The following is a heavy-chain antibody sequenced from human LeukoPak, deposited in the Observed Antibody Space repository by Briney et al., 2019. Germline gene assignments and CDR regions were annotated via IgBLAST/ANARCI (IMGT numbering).Heavy chain of an antibody. CDR3: ARGGRRGAVDTAMVTP. D-gene: IGHD5-18*01. CDR2: IIPIFGTA. Sequence: SVKVSCKASGGTFSSYAISWVRQAPGQGLEWMGGIIPIFGTANYAQKFQGRVTITADESTSTAYMELSSLRSEDTAVYYCARGGRRGAVDTAMVTPWGQGTLSPSPQ. J-gene: IGHJ5*02. CDR1: GGTFSSYA. V-gene: IGHV1-69*13.